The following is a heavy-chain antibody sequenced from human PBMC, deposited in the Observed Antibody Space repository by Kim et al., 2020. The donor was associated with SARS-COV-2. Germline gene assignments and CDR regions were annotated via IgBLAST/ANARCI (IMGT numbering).Heavy chain of an antibody. Sequence: GGSLRLSCAASGFTFSSYAMHWVRQAPGKGLEWVAVISYDGSNKYYADSVKGRFTISRDNSKNTLYLQMNSLRAEDTAVYYCARGSGYYFPFDYWGQGTLVTVSS. V-gene: IGHV3-30*04. CDR1: GFTFSSYA. D-gene: IGHD3-22*01. CDR3: ARGSGYYFPFDY. J-gene: IGHJ4*02. CDR2: ISYDGSNK.